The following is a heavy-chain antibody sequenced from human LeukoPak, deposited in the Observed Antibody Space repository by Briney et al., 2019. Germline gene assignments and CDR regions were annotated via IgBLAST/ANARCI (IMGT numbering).Heavy chain of an antibody. Sequence: GGFLRLSCVGSGFTFRSHAMSWVRQAPEKGLEFVSGIYENGGTTYYADSVKGRFSISRDNSKNTLYLQMDSLRGEDTAVYYCAKDFRIGYSAHFDYWGQGALVTVSS. J-gene: IGHJ4*02. V-gene: IGHV3-23*01. D-gene: IGHD2-21*01. CDR2: IYENGGTT. CDR1: GFTFRSHA. CDR3: AKDFRIGYSAHFDY.